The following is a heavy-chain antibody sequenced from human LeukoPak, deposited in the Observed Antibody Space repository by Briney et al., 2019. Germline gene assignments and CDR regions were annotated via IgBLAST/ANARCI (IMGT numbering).Heavy chain of an antibody. CDR2: IYYSGST. CDR1: GGSISSSSYY. D-gene: IGHD3-10*01. V-gene: IGHV4-39*01. CDR3: ARFGDEEAFDI. J-gene: IGHJ3*02. Sequence: PSETLSLTCTVSGGSISSSSYYWGWIRQPPGKGLEWIGSIYYSGSTYYNPSLKSRVTISVDTSKNQFSLKLSSVTAADTAVYYCARFGDEEAFDIWGQGTMVTVSS.